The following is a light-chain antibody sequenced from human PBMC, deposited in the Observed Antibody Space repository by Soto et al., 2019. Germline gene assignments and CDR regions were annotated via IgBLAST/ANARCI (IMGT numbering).Light chain of an antibody. CDR2: GAS. CDR3: QQYGSSPRT. CDR1: QSVTSSN. J-gene: IGKJ1*01. Sequence: EIVLTQSPGTLSLSPGERATLSCRASQSVTSSNLAWYQQRPGQAPRLLIYGASSRATGIPDRFSGSGSGTDFTLTIGRLEPEDFAVYYCQQYGSSPRTFGQGTKVEI. V-gene: IGKV3-20*01.